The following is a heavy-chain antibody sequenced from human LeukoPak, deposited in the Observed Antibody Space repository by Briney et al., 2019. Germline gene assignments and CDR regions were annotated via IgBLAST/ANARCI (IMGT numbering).Heavy chain of an antibody. CDR1: GYTFTSNG. D-gene: IGHD3-10*01. Sequence: ASVKVSCKASGYTFTSNGISWVRQAPGQGLEWMGWISAYNGNTNYAQKLQGRVTMTTDTSTSTAYMELRSLRSDDTAVYYCARASSGSMVRGVYDYWGQGTLVTVSS. J-gene: IGHJ4*02. CDR3: ARASSGSMVRGVYDY. CDR2: ISAYNGNT. V-gene: IGHV1-18*04.